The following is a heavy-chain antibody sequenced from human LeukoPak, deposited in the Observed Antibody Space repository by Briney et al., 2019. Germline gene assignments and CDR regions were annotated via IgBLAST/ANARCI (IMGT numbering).Heavy chain of an antibody. CDR1: GGTFSSYA. CDR3: AREEPGIAAAGSKGGSWFDP. V-gene: IGHV1-69*05. D-gene: IGHD6-13*01. Sequence: SVKVSCKASGGTFSSYAISWVRQAPGQGLEWMGGIIPIFGTANYAQKFQGRVTITTDESTSTAYMELSSLRSEDTAVYYRAREEPGIAAAGSKGGSWFDPWGQGTLVTVSS. J-gene: IGHJ5*02. CDR2: IIPIFGTA.